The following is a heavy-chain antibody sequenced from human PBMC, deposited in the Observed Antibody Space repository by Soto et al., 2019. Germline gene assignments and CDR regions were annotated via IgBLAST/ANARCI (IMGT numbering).Heavy chain of an antibody. J-gene: IGHJ4*02. CDR2: IIPVFGTT. CDR1: GDTFSGYP. V-gene: IGHV1-69*18. D-gene: IGHD3-10*01. CDR3: ARDGGFGELKY. Sequence: QVQLVQSGAELKKPVSSVKVSCKASGDTFSGYPINWVRQAPGEGLEWMGRIIPVFGTTNDAQRFEGRVTFTADESTNTAYMELRGLLSEDTAVYYCARDGGFGELKYWGPGTLVTVSS.